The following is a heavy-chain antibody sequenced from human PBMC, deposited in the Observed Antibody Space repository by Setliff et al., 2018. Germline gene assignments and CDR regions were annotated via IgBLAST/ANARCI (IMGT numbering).Heavy chain of an antibody. Sequence: ASVKVSCKASGYTFTRYGISWVRQAPGQGPEWMGWINPNTGAAKYAQQFQGRVTMTRDMSLRTVYLDLSGLTSDDTAVYYCTRDPTGSNFYNFQFYMDVWGKGTTVTVSS. CDR1: GYTFTRYG. J-gene: IGHJ6*03. D-gene: IGHD1-1*01. V-gene: IGHV1-2*02. CDR3: TRDPTGSNFYNFQFYMDV. CDR2: INPNTGAA.